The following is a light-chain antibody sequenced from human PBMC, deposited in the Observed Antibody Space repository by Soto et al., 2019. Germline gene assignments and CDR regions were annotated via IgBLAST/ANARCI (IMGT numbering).Light chain of an antibody. Sequence: EIVMTQSPATLSVSPGGSATLSCRASQHVSSNFAWYRQTPGQAPTRLIYRASTRATGIPARFSGSGSGTEFTLTISSLQSEDFAVYYCQQYNNWPYTFGQGTKLEIK. CDR2: RAS. CDR3: QQYNNWPYT. J-gene: IGKJ2*01. CDR1: QHVSSN. V-gene: IGKV3-15*01.